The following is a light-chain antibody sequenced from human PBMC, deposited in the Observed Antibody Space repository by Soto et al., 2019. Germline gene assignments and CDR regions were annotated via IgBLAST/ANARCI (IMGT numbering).Light chain of an antibody. CDR2: GAS. CDR1: QSLLHSNGYNY. CDR3: QQDNHWPRT. J-gene: IGKJ1*01. V-gene: IGKV3-15*01. Sequence: EIVMTQSPISLPVTPGEPASICCRSSQSLLHSNGYNYLDWYQQKPGQAPRLLLYGASTRATGIPVRFSGSGSGTEFTLTISSLQSEDIALYYCQQDNHWPRTFGQGTKVDIK.